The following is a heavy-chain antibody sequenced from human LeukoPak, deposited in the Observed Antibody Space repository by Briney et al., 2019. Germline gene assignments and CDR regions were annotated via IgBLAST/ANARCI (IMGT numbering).Heavy chain of an antibody. D-gene: IGHD2-21*01. J-gene: IGHJ4*02. CDR1: GFTFSNYW. CDR2: IKEDGSEK. Sequence: GGSLRLSCAASGFTFSNYWMSWVRQAPGKGLEWVANIKEDGSEKYYEDSVKGRFTISRDNAKNLVNLQMNSLRAEDTAVYYCTGDNRYYYWGQGTVVTVSS. CDR3: TGDNRYYY. V-gene: IGHV3-7*01.